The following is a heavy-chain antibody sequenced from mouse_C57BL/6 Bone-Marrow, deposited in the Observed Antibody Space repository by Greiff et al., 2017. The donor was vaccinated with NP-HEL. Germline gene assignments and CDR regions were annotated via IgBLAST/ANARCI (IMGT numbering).Heavy chain of an antibody. V-gene: IGHV1-26*01. J-gene: IGHJ2*01. CDR3: AREGSSGYENDY. Sequence: VQLQQSGPELVKPGASVKISCKASGYTFTDYYMNWVKQSHGKSLEWIGDINPNNGGTSYNQKFKGKATLTVDKSSSTAYMERRSLTSEDSAVYYCAREGSSGYENDYWGQGTTLTVSS. D-gene: IGHD3-2*02. CDR2: INPNNGGT. CDR1: GYTFTDYY.